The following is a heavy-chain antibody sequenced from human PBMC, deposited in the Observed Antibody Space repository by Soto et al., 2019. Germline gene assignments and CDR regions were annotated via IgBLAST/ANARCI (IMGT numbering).Heavy chain of an antibody. CDR3: AKDATASIAAAAFFDY. J-gene: IGHJ4*02. CDR2: ISGSGGST. CDR1: GFTFSSYA. V-gene: IGHV3-23*01. D-gene: IGHD6-13*01. Sequence: GGSLRLSCAASGFTFSSYAMSWVRQAPGKGLEWVSAISGSGGSTYYADSVKGRFTISRDNSKNTLYLQMNSLRAEDTAVYYCAKDATASIAAAAFFDYWGQGTLVTVSS.